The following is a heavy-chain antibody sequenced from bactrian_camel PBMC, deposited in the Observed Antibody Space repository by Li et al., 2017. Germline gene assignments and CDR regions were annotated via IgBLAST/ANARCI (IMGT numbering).Heavy chain of an antibody. D-gene: IGHD1*01. CDR3: VKPNPDARGGFDH. CDR2: SSSGALSL. Sequence: QLVESGGGLVEPGGSLRLACAASGIATTSFFSTYWMHWVRQGPGKGLEWVSSSSSGALSLVYADSVKGRFTISRDNAKNTVYLLMNSLKPEDTAVYYCVKPNPDARGGFDHWGQGTQVTVS. V-gene: IGHV3S25*01. CDR1: GIATTSFFSTYW. J-gene: IGHJ4*01.